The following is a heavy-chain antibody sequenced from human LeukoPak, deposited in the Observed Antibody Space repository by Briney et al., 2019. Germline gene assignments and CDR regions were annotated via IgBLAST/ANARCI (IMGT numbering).Heavy chain of an antibody. V-gene: IGHV4-59*08. Sequence: RPSETLSLTCTVSGGSISPFYWSWIRQPPGKGLEWIGYTPYTEGTLYNPSLRGRVTISLDSSKSQFSLNLTSVTAADTAIYYCARPPYSWGQGTLVTVSS. CDR1: GGSISPFY. J-gene: IGHJ4*02. CDR2: TPYTEGT. CDR3: ARPPYS.